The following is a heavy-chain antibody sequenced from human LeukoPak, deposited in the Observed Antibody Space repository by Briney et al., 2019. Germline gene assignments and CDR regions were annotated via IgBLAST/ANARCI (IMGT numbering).Heavy chain of an antibody. CDR3: ARVGREDDYYYYYGMDV. Sequence: ASVRVSCKASGYTFTSYGISWVRQAPGQGLEWMGWISAYNGNTNYAQKLQGRVTMTTDTSTSTAYMEPRSLRSDDTAVYYCARVGREDDYYYYYGMDVWGQGTTVTVSS. V-gene: IGHV1-18*01. D-gene: IGHD1-26*01. J-gene: IGHJ6*02. CDR2: ISAYNGNT. CDR1: GYTFTSYG.